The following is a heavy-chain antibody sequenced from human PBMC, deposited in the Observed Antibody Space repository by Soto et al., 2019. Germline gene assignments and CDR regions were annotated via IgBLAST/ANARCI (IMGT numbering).Heavy chain of an antibody. V-gene: IGHV1-3*01. J-gene: IGHJ4*02. Sequence: ASVKVSCKASGYTFTSYAMHWVRQAPGQRLEWMGWINAGNGNTKYSQKFQGRVTITRDTSASTAYMELSSLRSEDTAVYYCARETGLRRNHFDYWGQGTLVTVSS. CDR1: GYTFTSYA. D-gene: IGHD4-17*01. CDR2: INAGNGNT. CDR3: ARETGLRRNHFDY.